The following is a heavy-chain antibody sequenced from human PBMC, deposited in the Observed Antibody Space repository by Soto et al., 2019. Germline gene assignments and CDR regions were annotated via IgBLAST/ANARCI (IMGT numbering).Heavy chain of an antibody. V-gene: IGHV3-30*18. D-gene: IGHD3-10*01. J-gene: IGHJ5*02. Sequence: QVQLVESGGGVVQPGRSLRLSCAASGFTFSSYGMHWVRQAPGKGLEWVAVISYDGSNKYYADSVKGRFTISRDNSKNTLYLQMNRLRAEDTAVYYCAKGDSEYYYGSGSYRNWFDPWGQGTLVTVSS. CDR2: ISYDGSNK. CDR3: AKGDSEYYYGSGSYRNWFDP. CDR1: GFTFSSYG.